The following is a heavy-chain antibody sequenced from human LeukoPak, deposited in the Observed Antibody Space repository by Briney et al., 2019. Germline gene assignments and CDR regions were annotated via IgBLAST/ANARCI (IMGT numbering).Heavy chain of an antibody. CDR3: VRERGSSSWLFDY. J-gene: IGHJ4*02. CDR1: GGSISSYY. CDR2: IYYSGST. D-gene: IGHD6-13*01. V-gene: IGHV4-59*01. Sequence: ASETLSLTRTVSGGSISSYYWSWIRQPPGKGLEWIGYIYYSGSTNYNPSLKSRVTISVDTSKNQFSLKLSSVTAADTAVYYCVRERGSSSWLFDYWGQGTLVTVSS.